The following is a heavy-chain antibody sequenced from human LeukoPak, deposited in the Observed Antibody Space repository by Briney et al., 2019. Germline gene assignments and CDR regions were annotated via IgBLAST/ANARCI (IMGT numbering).Heavy chain of an antibody. J-gene: IGHJ3*02. D-gene: IGHD2-21*01. CDR2: IYTSGST. Sequence: SETLSLTCTVSGGSISSYYWSWIRQPPGKGLEWIGYIYTSGSTNYTPSLKSRVTISVDTSKNQFSLKLSSVTAADTAVYYCAKILGSGVWYGFDIWGQGTMVTVSS. V-gene: IGHV4-4*09. CDR1: GGSISSYY. CDR3: AKILGSGVWYGFDI.